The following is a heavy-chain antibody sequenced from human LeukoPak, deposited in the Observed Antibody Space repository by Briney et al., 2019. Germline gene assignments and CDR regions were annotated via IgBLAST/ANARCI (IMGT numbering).Heavy chain of an antibody. V-gene: IGHV1-69*05. D-gene: IGHD6-13*01. CDR2: IIPIFGTA. CDR1: GGTFISYA. Sequence: SVKVSCKASGGTFISYAISWVRQAPGQGHEWMGRIIPIFGTANYEQKFQGRVTITTDESTSTAYMELSSLRSEDTAVYYCAQDGGRQLVLSGYYYYYMDVWGKGTTVTVSS. J-gene: IGHJ6*03. CDR3: AQDGGRQLVLSGYYYYYMDV.